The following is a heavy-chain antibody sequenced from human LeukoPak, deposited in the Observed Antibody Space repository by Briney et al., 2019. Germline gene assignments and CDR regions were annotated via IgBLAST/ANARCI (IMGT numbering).Heavy chain of an antibody. Sequence: SQTLSLTCSVSGGSISGYFWSWIRQPAGKGLEWIGRIHDNGGSNHNPSLKSRVTMALDTPGNQVSLKLTSGTPADTAVYYCARAPSGCGGTSPAAHCGAGTLVTVSS. V-gene: IGHV4-4*07. CDR2: IHDNGGS. D-gene: IGHD4-23*01. CDR3: ARAPSGCGGTSPAAH. J-gene: IGHJ4*02. CDR1: GGSISGYF.